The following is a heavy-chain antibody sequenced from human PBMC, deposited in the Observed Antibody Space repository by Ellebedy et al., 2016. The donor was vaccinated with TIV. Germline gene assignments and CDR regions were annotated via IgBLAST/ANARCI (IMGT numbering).Heavy chain of an antibody. CDR2: SRNRVKSYST. CDR3: ARPPSVAGPGDV. J-gene: IGHJ6*02. Sequence: GESLKISCVASGFTFSDHYMDWVRQAPGKGLEWVARSRNRVKSYSTEYAASVKGRFSVSRDDSKNSVYLQMNSLKTEDTAVYYCARPPSVAGPGDVWGQGTTVTVSS. D-gene: IGHD6-19*01. V-gene: IGHV3-72*01. CDR1: GFTFSDHY.